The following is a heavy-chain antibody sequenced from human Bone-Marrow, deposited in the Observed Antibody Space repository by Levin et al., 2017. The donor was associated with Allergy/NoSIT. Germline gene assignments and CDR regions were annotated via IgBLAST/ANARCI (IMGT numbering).Heavy chain of an antibody. Sequence: ETLSLTCAASGFTFSIAWMSWVRQVPGKGLEWVGRIKTKTDGGTTDYAAPVKGRFTISRDDSRNTLYLQMNSLKTEDTAVYYCTNHSSSRYFDYWGQGTLVTVSS. J-gene: IGHJ4*02. CDR3: TNHSSSRYFDY. CDR1: GFTFSIAW. CDR2: IKTKTDGGTT. D-gene: IGHD6-6*01. V-gene: IGHV3-15*01.